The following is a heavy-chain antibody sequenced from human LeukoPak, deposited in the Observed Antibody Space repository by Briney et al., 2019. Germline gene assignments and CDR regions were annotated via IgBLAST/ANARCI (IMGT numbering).Heavy chain of an antibody. V-gene: IGHV3-30-3*01. CDR3: AKDPGIRYNWNDDAFDI. Sequence: GGSLRLSCAASGFTFSSYAMHWVRQAPGKGLEWVAVISYDGSNKYYADSVKGRFTISRDNSKNTLYLQMNSLRAEDTAVYYCAKDPGIRYNWNDDAFDIWGQGTMVTVSS. D-gene: IGHD1-20*01. J-gene: IGHJ3*02. CDR1: GFTFSSYA. CDR2: ISYDGSNK.